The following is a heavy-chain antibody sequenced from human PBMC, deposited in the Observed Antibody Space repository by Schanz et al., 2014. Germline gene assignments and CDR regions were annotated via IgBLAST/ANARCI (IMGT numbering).Heavy chain of an antibody. J-gene: IGHJ2*01. CDR1: GFSFSDYY. Sequence: QVHLLESGGGLVEPGGSLRLSCAASGFSFSDYYMSWIRQAPGKGLEWISFINTGSSYINYADSVKGRFTISRDNTKNSLFLQLNSMRADDTAVYYCARNRVSGGQNWYFDRWGRGTLVTVSS. V-gene: IGHV3-11*03. D-gene: IGHD1-26*01. CDR3: ARNRVSGGQNWYFDR. CDR2: INTGSSYI.